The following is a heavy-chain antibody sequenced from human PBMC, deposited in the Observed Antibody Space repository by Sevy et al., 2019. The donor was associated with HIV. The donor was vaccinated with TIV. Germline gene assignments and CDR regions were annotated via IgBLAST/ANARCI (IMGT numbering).Heavy chain of an antibody. CDR1: GFTFSSYW. V-gene: IGHV3-7*01. Sequence: GGSLRLSCAASGFTFSSYWMTWVRQAPGKGLEWVANIKEDGSEKFYVDSVKGRFNISRDNAKKSLYLQMNSLRAEDTAVYYCARPYRTDPFYYSGSGGYYYPSYFDSWGQGTLVTVSS. D-gene: IGHD3-22*01. J-gene: IGHJ4*02. CDR3: ARPYRTDPFYYSGSGGYYYPSYFDS. CDR2: IKEDGSEK.